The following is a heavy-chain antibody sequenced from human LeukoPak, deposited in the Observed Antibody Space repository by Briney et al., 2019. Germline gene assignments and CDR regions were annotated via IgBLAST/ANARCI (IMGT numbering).Heavy chain of an antibody. D-gene: IGHD3-9*01. CDR2: INPNSGGT. CDR1: GYTFTSYD. Sequence: LRASVKVSCKASGYTFTSYDINWVRQAPGHGLEWMGWINPNSGGTNYAQKFQGRVTMTRDTSISTAYMELSRLRSDDTAVYYCARGSGGPLLRYFDWFSYFQHWGQGTLVTVSS. V-gene: IGHV1-2*02. J-gene: IGHJ1*01. CDR3: ARGSGGPLLRYFDWFSYFQH.